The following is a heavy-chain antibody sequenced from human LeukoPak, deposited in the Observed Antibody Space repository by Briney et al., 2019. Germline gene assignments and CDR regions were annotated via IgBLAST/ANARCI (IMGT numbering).Heavy chain of an antibody. CDR2: INPSGGSA. D-gene: IGHD6-6*01. CDR1: GYTFTSYY. J-gene: IGHJ4*02. Sequence: ASVKVSCKASGYTFTSYYIHWVRQAPGQGLEWMGIINPSGGSANYAQKFQGRVTMTRDTSTSTVYMELSSLRSEDTAVYYCAKIAARDTGEGYWGQGTLVTVSS. CDR3: AKIAARDTGEGY. V-gene: IGHV1-46*01.